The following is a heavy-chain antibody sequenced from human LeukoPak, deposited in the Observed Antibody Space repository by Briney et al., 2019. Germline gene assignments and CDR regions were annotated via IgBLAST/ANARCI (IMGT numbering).Heavy chain of an antibody. Sequence: GGSLRLSCAASGFTFSSYWMHWVRQAPGKGLVWVSRINSDGSSTSYADSVKGRFTISRDNVKNTLYLQMNSLRAEDTAVYYCARDYRSDAFDIWGQGTMVTVSS. CDR1: GFTFSSYW. D-gene: IGHD1-26*01. CDR2: INSDGSST. J-gene: IGHJ3*02. CDR3: ARDYRSDAFDI. V-gene: IGHV3-74*01.